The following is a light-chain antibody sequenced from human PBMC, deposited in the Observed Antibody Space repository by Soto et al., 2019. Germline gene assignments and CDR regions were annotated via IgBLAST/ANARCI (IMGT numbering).Light chain of an antibody. Sequence: SYELTQPPSVSVSPGQTASITCSGDKLGDKYACWYQQKPGQSPVLVIYQDSKRPSGIPERFSGSNSGNTATLTIGGTQAMDEADYYCQAWDSSTYVFGTGTKV. CDR3: QAWDSSTYV. CDR2: QDS. V-gene: IGLV3-1*01. J-gene: IGLJ1*01. CDR1: KLGDKY.